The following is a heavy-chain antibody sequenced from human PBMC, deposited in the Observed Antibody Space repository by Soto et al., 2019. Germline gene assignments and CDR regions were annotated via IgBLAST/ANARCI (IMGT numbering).Heavy chain of an antibody. CDR1: GGSFSSYA. CDR2: IIPFSGTV. V-gene: IGHV1-69*01. CDR3: ANSPHQLRQSGHWFDS. D-gene: IGHD2-2*01. Sequence: QVQLVQSGAEVKKPGSSVKVSCKASGGSFSSYAFTWMRQAPGQGLEWMGGIIPFSGTVNYAQQFQDRLTMTAAESTSTAYMELRTLRLEDTAVYYCANSPHQLRQSGHWFDSWGQGTLVTVAS. J-gene: IGHJ5*01.